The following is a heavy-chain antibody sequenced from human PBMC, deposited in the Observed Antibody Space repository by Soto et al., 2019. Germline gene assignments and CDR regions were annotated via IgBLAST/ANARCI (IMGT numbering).Heavy chain of an antibody. V-gene: IGHV4-61*08. D-gene: IGHD3-10*01. Sequence: SETLSLTCNVSGGPINSPDYYWTWIRQSPGKGLEWIGYIYYSGSTNYNPSLKSRVTISVDTSKNQFSLKLSSVTAADTAVYYCAREGPLWFGGYNWFDPWGQGTLVTVSS. CDR3: AREGPLWFGGYNWFDP. CDR2: IYYSGST. J-gene: IGHJ5*02. CDR1: GGPINSPDYY.